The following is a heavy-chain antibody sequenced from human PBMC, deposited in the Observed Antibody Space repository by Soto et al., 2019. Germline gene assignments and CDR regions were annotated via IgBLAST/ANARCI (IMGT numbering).Heavy chain of an antibody. CDR3: ARTSGSSWSAYYYYGMDV. V-gene: IGHV4-39*01. J-gene: IGHJ6*02. CDR2: IYYSGST. D-gene: IGHD6-13*01. CDR1: GGSISSSSYY. Sequence: SETLSLTCTVSGGSISSSSYYWGWIRQPPGKGLEWIGSIYYSGSTYYNPSLKSRVTISVDTSKNQFSLKLSSVTAADTAVYYCARTSGSSWSAYYYYGMDVWGQGTTVTVSS.